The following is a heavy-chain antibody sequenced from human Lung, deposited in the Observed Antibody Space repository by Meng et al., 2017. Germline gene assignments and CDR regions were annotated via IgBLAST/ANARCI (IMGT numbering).Heavy chain of an antibody. D-gene: IGHD3-10*01. J-gene: IGHJ4*02. Sequence: HVQLLQSGAEVKQPWALLKVSCKASDYTFTGHGVCWVRQAPGQGLEWMAWLGAHPGDTSFAPKFLGRVTVTADTATATAYMELRSLRSDDTAVYYCARGTPGRSYCDYRGLGTLVTVSS. CDR2: LGAHPGDT. CDR3: ARGTPGRSYCDY. V-gene: IGHV1-18*01. CDR1: DYTFTGHG.